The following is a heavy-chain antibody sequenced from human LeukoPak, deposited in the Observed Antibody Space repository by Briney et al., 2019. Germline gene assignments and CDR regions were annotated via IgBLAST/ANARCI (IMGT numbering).Heavy chain of an antibody. D-gene: IGHD2-2*01. CDR1: GYSISSGYY. J-gene: IGHJ4*02. CDR2: IYHSGST. CDR3: ARALGYCSSTSCHYYFDY. V-gene: IGHV4-38-2*02. Sequence: SETLSLTCTVSGYSISSGYYWGWIRQPPGKGLEWIGSIYHSGSTYYNPSLKSRVTISVDTSKNQFSLKLSSVTAADTAVYYCARALGYCSSTSCHYYFDYWGQGTLVTVSS.